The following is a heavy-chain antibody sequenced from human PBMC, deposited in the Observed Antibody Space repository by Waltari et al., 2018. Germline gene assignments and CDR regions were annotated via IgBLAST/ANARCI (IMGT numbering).Heavy chain of an antibody. V-gene: IGHV2-70*01. D-gene: IGHD2-2*01. CDR1: GFSLSSNGMC. CDR3: VSGSPSLSTSCYAKWFDP. CDR2: IDWADDK. J-gene: IGHJ5*02. Sequence: QVTLRESGPALVKPTQTLTLTCTFSGFSLSSNGMCVSWIRQPPGMALEWLALIDWADDKYYSTSLKTRRTISKDTSKNQVVLTMTNMDPVDTATYYSVSGSPSLSTSCYAKWFDPWGQGTLVTVSS.